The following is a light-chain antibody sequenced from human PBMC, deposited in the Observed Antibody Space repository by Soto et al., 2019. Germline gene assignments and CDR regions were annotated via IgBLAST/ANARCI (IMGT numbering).Light chain of an antibody. Sequence: EIVLTQSPGTLSLSPGERVTLSCRASQSGSSSNLVWYQQKRGQAPRLLIYSAYRRATGIPDRFSGSGSGTDFTLTISSLEAEDFAVYYCQHYGDSLWTFGQGTKVEIK. CDR1: QSGSSSN. V-gene: IGKV3-20*01. J-gene: IGKJ1*01. CDR2: SAY. CDR3: QHYGDSLWT.